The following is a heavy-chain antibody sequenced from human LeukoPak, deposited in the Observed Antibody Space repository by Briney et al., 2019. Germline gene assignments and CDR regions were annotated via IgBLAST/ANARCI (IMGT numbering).Heavy chain of an antibody. Sequence: SQTLSLTCTVSGGSISGGSYYWNWIRQPAGKGLEWIGRIYTRGNSNYNPSLKSRVTLSLDASKNLFSLKLSSVTAADTAVYYCARLIRYPSSGNYTDVWGKGTTVTVSS. J-gene: IGHJ6*03. CDR3: ARLIRYPSSGNYTDV. D-gene: IGHD1-14*01. V-gene: IGHV4-61*02. CDR1: GGSISGGSYY. CDR2: IYTRGNS.